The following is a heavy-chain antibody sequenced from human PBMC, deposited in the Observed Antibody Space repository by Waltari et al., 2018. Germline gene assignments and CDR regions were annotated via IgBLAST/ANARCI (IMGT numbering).Heavy chain of an antibody. D-gene: IGHD2-21*01. CDR3: ARGLLAYCGGDCLHAFDI. CDR1: GYTFTSSG. Sequence: QVQLVQSGAEVKKPGASVKVSCKASGYTFTSSGISCVRQAAGQGLEWMGWISAYNGNTNYAQKLQGRVTMTTDTSTSTAYMELRSLRSDDTAVYYCARGLLAYCGGDCLHAFDIWGQGTMVTVSS. J-gene: IGHJ3*02. V-gene: IGHV1-18*01. CDR2: ISAYNGNT.